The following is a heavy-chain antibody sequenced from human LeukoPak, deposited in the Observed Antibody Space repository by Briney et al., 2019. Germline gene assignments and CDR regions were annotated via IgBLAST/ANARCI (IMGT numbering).Heavy chain of an antibody. CDR3: AKDPIVVVPAARGFDY. CDR1: GFTFSSYS. V-gene: IGHV3-23*01. CDR2: ISGSGGST. Sequence: GGSLRLSCAASGFTFSSYSMNWVRQAPGKGLEWVSVISGSGGSTYYADSVKGRFTISRDNSKNTLYLQMNSLRAEDTAVYYCAKDPIVVVPAARGFDYWGQGTLVTVSS. J-gene: IGHJ4*02. D-gene: IGHD2-2*01.